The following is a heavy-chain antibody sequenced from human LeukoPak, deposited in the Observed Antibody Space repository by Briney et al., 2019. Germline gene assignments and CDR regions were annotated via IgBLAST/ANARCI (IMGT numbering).Heavy chain of an antibody. CDR1: GFTFSSYG. J-gene: IGHJ4*02. D-gene: IGHD1-26*01. V-gene: IGHV3-33*01. Sequence: GRSLRLSCAASGFTFSSYGMHWVRQAPGKGLEWVAVIWYDGSNKYYADSVKGRFTISRDNSKNTVYLQMNGLRAEDTAVYYCASDFSGSYGTDYWGQGTLVTVSS. CDR2: IWYDGSNK. CDR3: ASDFSGSYGTDY.